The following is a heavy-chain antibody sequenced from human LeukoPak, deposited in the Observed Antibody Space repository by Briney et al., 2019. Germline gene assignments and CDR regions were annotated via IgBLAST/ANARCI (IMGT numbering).Heavy chain of an antibody. Sequence: ASVTVSCKASGGTFSSYAISWVRQDPGQGLEWMGRIIPILGIANYAQKFQGRVTITADKSTSTAYMELSSLRSEDTAVYYCARVTDNYYYYGMDVWGHGTTVTVSS. D-gene: IGHD2-8*02. V-gene: IGHV1-69*04. CDR1: GGTFSSYA. J-gene: IGHJ6*01. CDR2: IIPILGIA. CDR3: ARVTDNYYYYGMDV.